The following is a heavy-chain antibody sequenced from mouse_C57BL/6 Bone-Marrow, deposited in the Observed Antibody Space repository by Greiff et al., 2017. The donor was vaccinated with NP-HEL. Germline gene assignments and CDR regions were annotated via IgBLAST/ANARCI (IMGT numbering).Heavy chain of an antibody. CDR3: ARGMVSDY. Sequence: QVQLQQPGAELVKPGASVKLSCKASGYTFTSYWMQWVKQRPGQGLEWIGEIDPSDSYTNYNQKFKGKATLTVDTSSSTAYMQLSSLTSEDSAVYFCARGMVSDYWGQGTTLTVSS. V-gene: IGHV1-50*01. CDR2: IDPSDSYT. J-gene: IGHJ2*01. D-gene: IGHD2-3*01. CDR1: GYTFTSYW.